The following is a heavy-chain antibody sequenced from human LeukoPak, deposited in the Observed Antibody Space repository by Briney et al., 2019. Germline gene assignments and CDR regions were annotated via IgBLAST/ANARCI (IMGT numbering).Heavy chain of an antibody. V-gene: IGHV3-73*01. CDR2: VRTKATSYGA. CDR1: GFTFSGSP. Sequence: PGGSLRLSCAASGFTFSGSPMHWVRQASGKGLEWVGRVRTKATSYGAAYAASVKGRFTISRDDSKNTAYLQMNSLRPEDTAVYYCARDGGVYSVVRGADYNCFDYWGQGTLVTVSS. J-gene: IGHJ4*02. CDR3: ARDGGVYSVVRGADYNCFDY. D-gene: IGHD3-10*01.